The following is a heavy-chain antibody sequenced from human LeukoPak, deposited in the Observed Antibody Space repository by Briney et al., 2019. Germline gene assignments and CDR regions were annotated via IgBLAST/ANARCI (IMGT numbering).Heavy chain of an antibody. D-gene: IGHD2-15*01. V-gene: IGHV4-34*01. J-gene: IGHJ4*02. CDR3: ARTDCSGGSCPFDS. CDR2: INHSGST. CDR1: GGSFSGYY. Sequence: SETLSLTCAVYGGSFSGYYWSWIRQPPGKGLEWIGEINHSGSTNYNPSLKSRVTISVDTSKNQFSLKLSSVTAADTAVYYCARTDCSGGSCPFDSGGQGTLVPVS.